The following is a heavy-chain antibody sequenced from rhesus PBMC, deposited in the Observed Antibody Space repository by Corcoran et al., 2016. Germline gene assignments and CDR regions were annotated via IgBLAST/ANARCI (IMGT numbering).Heavy chain of an antibody. V-gene: IGHV4-127*01. D-gene: IGHD6-13*01. Sequence: QVQLQESGPGLVKPSETLSLTCAVYGSYISSGYGWGWNRQPPGKGLDWIGLIYGGMGSTYSNPSPTSRVNVSTDTSKNQFALKLSSVTAADTAVYYGARAVAAGLDYWGQGVLVTVSS. CDR2: IYGGMGST. CDR3: ARAVAAGLDY. CDR1: GSYISSGYG. J-gene: IGHJ4*01.